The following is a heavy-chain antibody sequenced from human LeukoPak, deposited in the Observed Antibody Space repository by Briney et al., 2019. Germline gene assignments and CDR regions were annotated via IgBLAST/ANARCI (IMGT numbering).Heavy chain of an antibody. Sequence: ASVKASCKASGYTFTSYGVSWVRQAPGQGLEWMGWISAYNGNTNYAQKLQGRVTMTTDTSTSTAYMELRSLRSDDTAVYYCARGSHCSSTSCYRGGYYYYGMDVWGQGTTVTVSS. V-gene: IGHV1-18*01. CDR1: GYTFTSYG. CDR3: ARGSHCSSTSCYRGGYYYYGMDV. D-gene: IGHD2-2*01. CDR2: ISAYNGNT. J-gene: IGHJ6*02.